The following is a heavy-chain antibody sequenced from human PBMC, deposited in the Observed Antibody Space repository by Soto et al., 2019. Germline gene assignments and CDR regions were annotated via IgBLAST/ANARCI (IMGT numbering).Heavy chain of an antibody. CDR1: GGSVSSGDYY. CDR3: ACVLRVCDSRGYYSGSASDV. J-gene: IGHJ3*01. Sequence: QVQLQESGPGLVKPSQTLSLTCTVSGGSVSSGDYYWSWIRQSPGKGLEWIAYIYYSGSTYYNPSRRSRVTNSVDTAKNQFSRKPSSVAAADTAVYYCACVLRVCDSRGYYSGSASDVWGQGTLVAVSS. D-gene: IGHD3-22*01. CDR2: IYYSGST. V-gene: IGHV4-30-4*01.